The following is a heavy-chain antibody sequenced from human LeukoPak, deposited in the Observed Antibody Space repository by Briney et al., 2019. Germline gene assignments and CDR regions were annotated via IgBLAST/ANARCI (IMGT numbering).Heavy chain of an antibody. CDR3: ARDVNGGY. D-gene: IGHD2-8*01. Sequence: GGSLRLSCAASGFTYSSYAMTWVRQSPGKGLEWVSTLSGSGNSRYYADSAQGRFTISRDNFKNTLYLQMNSLRVEGTAVYYCARDVNGGYWGQGTLVTVSS. V-gene: IGHV3-23*01. J-gene: IGHJ4*02. CDR2: LSGSGNSR. CDR1: GFTYSSYA.